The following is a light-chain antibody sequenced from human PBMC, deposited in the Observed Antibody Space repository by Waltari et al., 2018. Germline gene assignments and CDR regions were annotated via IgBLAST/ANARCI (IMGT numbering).Light chain of an antibody. CDR3: QTWGSGFHV. J-gene: IGLJ1*01. V-gene: IGLV4-69*01. CDR2: LNSDGSH. Sequence: QLVLTQSPSASASLGASVNLTCPLSSGHSNYALAWHQQQPEKGPRYLMKLNSDGSHTKGDGIPDRFSGSSSGAERYLTISSLQSEDEADYYCQTWGSGFHVFGTGTKVSVL. CDR1: SGHSNYA.